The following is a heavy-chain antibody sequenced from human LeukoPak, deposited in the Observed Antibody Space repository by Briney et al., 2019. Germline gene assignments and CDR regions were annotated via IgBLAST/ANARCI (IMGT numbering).Heavy chain of an antibody. J-gene: IGHJ4*02. D-gene: IGHD5-24*01. V-gene: IGHV4-59*01. CDR2: ISYSGST. CDR3: ARTQMGYFFDY. CDR1: GDSISTYF. Sequence: SETLSLTCTVSGDSISTYFWSWIRQPPGKGLEWIGYISYSGSTNYKPSLKSRVTISVDTSKNQFSLKLSSVIAADTAVYYCARTQMGYFFDYWGQGTLATVSS.